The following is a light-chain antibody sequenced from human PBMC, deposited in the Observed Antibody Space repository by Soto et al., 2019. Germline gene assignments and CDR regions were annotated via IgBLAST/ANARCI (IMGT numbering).Light chain of an antibody. CDR1: KNDIGVYDF. Sequence: QSALTQPPSASGSPGQSVTISCTRTKNDIGVYDFVSWYQHHPGKAPRLIIYEVVQRPSGVPDRFSGSKSGNTASLTVSGLQAADEADYFCKSYAGSNTDVFGSGTKLTVL. J-gene: IGLJ1*01. CDR2: EVV. V-gene: IGLV2-8*01. CDR3: KSYAGSNTDV.